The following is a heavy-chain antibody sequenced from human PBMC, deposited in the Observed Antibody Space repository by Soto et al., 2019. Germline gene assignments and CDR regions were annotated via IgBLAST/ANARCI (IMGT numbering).Heavy chain of an antibody. D-gene: IGHD3-22*01. CDR2: IWYDGSNK. V-gene: IGHV3-33*01. CDR1: GFSFSSYG. Sequence: GSLRVSGAASGFSFSSYGMDWVRQAPGKGLEGVAVIWYDGSNKYYADSVKGRFTISRDNSKNTLYLQMNSLRAEDTAVYYCARDNHYYESSGRVYYYYGMDVWGQGTTVTVSS. J-gene: IGHJ6*02. CDR3: ARDNHYYESSGRVYYYYGMDV.